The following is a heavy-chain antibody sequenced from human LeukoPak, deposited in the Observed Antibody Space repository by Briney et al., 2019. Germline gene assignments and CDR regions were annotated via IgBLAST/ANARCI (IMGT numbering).Heavy chain of an antibody. J-gene: IGHJ4*02. Sequence: ASVKVSCKVSGYTLTELSMHWVRQAPGKGLEWMGGFDPEDGKTIYAQKFQGRVTMTEDTSTDTAYMELSSPRSEDTAVYYCATSAGGNYYDSSGYDYWGQGTLVTVSS. D-gene: IGHD3-22*01. V-gene: IGHV1-24*01. CDR2: FDPEDGKT. CDR1: GYTLTELS. CDR3: ATSAGGNYYDSSGYDY.